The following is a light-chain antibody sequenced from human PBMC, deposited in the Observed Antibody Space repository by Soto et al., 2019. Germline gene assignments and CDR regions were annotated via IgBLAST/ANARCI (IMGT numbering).Light chain of an antibody. CDR2: DVT. V-gene: IGLV2-14*03. CDR3: DSYTSTTIHV. Sequence: QSALAQPASVSGSPGQSISIPCTGTSSDVGAYEYVSWYQQHPGKAPKLLIYDVTYRPSGVSTRFSGSKSGNTASLTISGLQPEDEADYFCDSYTSTTIHVFGTGTKLTVL. CDR1: SSDVGAYEY. J-gene: IGLJ1*01.